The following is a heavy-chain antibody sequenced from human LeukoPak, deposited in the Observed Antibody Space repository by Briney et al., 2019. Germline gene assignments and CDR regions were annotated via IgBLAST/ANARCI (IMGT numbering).Heavy chain of an antibody. CDR3: AKDRVKSSRSSLYYFDY. V-gene: IGHV3-23*01. CDR2: ISGSGGST. CDR1: GFTFSSYA. Sequence: GGSLRLSCAASGFTFSSYAMSWVRQAPGKGLEWVSAISGSGGSTYYADSVKRRFTISRDNSKNTLYLQMNSLRAEDTAVYYCAKDRVKSSRSSLYYFDYWGQGTLVTVSS. D-gene: IGHD3-10*01. J-gene: IGHJ4*02.